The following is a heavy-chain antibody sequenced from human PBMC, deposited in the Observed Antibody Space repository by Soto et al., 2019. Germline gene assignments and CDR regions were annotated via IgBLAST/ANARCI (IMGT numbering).Heavy chain of an antibody. CDR2: MNPSSGDT. Sequence: GASVKVSCKAPGYTFTNFDITWVRQAAGQGLEWMGSMNPSSGDTDYAQTFQGRVTMTRNISINTAYMELNTLRSEDTAVYYCARAPYSSTSFFLDYWGQGTLVTVSS. V-gene: IGHV1-8*01. J-gene: IGHJ4*02. D-gene: IGHD2-2*01. CDR1: GYTFTNFD. CDR3: ARAPYSSTSFFLDY.